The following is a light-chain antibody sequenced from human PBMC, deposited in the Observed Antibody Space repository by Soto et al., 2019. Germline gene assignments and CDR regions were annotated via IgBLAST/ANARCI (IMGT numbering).Light chain of an antibody. J-gene: IGLJ3*02. V-gene: IGLV1-44*01. CDR3: AAWDDSLSGVV. CDR2: VND. Sequence: QSVLTQPPSASGTPGQKVTISCSGGSYNIGTNTVNWYQQLPGTAPKLVIYVNDQRPSGVPDRFSGSKSGTSASLAISGLRSEDETDYYCAAWDDSLSGVVFGGGTKLTVL. CDR1: SYNIGTNT.